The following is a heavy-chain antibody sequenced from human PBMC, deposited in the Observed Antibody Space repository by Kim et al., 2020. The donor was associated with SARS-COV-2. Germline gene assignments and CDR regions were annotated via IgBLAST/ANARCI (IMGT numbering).Heavy chain of an antibody. Sequence: KYSQKFQGRVTITRDTSASTAYMELSSLRSEDTAVYYCARVGGGSGSYDYWGQGTLVTVSS. CDR3: ARVGGGSGSYDY. D-gene: IGHD3-10*01. J-gene: IGHJ4*02. V-gene: IGHV1-3*01.